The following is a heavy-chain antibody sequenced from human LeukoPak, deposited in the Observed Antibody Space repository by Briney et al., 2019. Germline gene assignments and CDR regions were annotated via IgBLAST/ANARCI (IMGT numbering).Heavy chain of an antibody. CDR1: GGSLSSYY. CDR3: ARRSFGYTETHRGPNFFDF. D-gene: IGHD5-24*01. J-gene: IGHJ4*02. CDR2: LYYGGST. V-gene: IGHV4-59*01. Sequence: SETLSLTCTVSGGSLSSYYWSWMRQSPGKGLEWVGSLYYGGSTNYSPSLKSRVTISVDTSKNRFSLNLDSVTAADTAVYYCARRSFGYTETHRGPNFFDFWGQGALVTVSS.